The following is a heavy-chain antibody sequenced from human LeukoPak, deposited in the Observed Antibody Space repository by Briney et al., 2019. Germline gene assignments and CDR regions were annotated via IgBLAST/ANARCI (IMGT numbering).Heavy chain of an antibody. V-gene: IGHV3-21*01. CDR2: ISSSSSYI. D-gene: IGHD2-2*01. J-gene: IGHJ4*02. CDR1: GFTFSSYS. Sequence: GGSLRLSCAASGFTFSSYSMNWVRQAPGKGLEWVSSISSSSSYIYYADSVKGRSTISRDNAKNSLYLQMNSLRAEDTAVYYCARDECSSTSCPTGYWGQGTLVTVSS. CDR3: ARDECSSTSCPTGY.